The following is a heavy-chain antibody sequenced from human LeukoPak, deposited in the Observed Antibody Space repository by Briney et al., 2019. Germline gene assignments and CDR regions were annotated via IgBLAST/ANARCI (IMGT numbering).Heavy chain of an antibody. D-gene: IGHD3-22*01. J-gene: IGHJ4*02. CDR2: INPSGGST. CDR3: ARRVVVPSASYYLDS. V-gene: IGHV1-46*01. Sequence: GASVKVSCKTSGYTFINNYIYWVRQAPGQGLEWMGMINPSGGSTAYGQKFQGRLTVTRDTSTTTVDMELNSLTTEDTALYFCARRVVVPSASYYLDSWGQGTLVTVSS. CDR1: GYTFINNY.